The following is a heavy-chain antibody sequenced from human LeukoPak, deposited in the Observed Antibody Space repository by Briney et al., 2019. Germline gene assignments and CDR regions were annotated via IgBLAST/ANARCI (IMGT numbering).Heavy chain of an antibody. CDR3: ARRAADTSWYYFDS. Sequence: GASVKVSCNPSGYSFTSYGISWVRQAPGEGLEWMGWISAFNLYTKYAQKVQGRVTMTADTTTDTAYMELRSLSSDDTAVYFCARRAADTSWYYFDSWGQGTLVTVSS. J-gene: IGHJ4*02. CDR2: ISAFNLYT. D-gene: IGHD2-2*01. V-gene: IGHV1-18*01. CDR1: GYSFTSYG.